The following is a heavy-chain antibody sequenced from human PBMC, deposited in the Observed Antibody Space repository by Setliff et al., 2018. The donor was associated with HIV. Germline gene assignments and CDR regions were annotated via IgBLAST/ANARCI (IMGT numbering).Heavy chain of an antibody. V-gene: IGHV4-59*11. CDR3: ARYKCINFACVGFDI. D-gene: IGHD3-9*01. CDR1: RDSINGHW. Sequence: SETPSLTCTVSRDSINGHWWSWIRQPPGKGLEWTGSIHYSGITHYNPSLKSRLTMSVDTSKNQVSLKLTSVTAADTAVYYCARYKCINFACVGFDIWGQGTVVTVSS. J-gene: IGHJ3*02. CDR2: IHYSGIT.